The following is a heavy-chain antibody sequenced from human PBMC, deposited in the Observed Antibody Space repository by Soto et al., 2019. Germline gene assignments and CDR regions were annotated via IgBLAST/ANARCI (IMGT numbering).Heavy chain of an antibody. CDR1: GFTFSSYW. D-gene: IGHD6-6*01. CDR3: ASINLGEAARLNY. J-gene: IGHJ4*02. V-gene: IGHV3-74*01. Sequence: GESLKISCAASGFTFSSYWMHWVRQAPGKGLVWVSRINSDGSSTSYADSVKGRFTISRDNAKNTLYLQMNSLRAEDTAVYYCASINLGEAARLNYWGQGTLVTVSS. CDR2: INSDGSST.